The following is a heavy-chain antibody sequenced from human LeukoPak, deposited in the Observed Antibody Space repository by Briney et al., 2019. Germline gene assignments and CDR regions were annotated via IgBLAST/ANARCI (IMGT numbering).Heavy chain of an antibody. V-gene: IGHV1-46*01. CDR2: INPSGGT. CDR1: GYTFSIYN. D-gene: IGHD6-13*01. Sequence: GASVKVSCKASGYTFSIYNMHWVRQAPGQGLEWMGIINPSGGTSYAQKLQGRITMTRDTSTSTLLMELSSLRSEDTAVYYCAREGVAGTGLDYWGQGTLVTVFS. CDR3: AREGVAGTGLDY. J-gene: IGHJ4*02.